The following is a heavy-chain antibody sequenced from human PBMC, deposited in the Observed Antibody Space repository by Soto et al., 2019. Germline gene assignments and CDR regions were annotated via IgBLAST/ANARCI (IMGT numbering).Heavy chain of an antibody. Sequence: EVQLVESGGDLVQPGGSLRLSCADSRFTFSGYWTYWVRQAPGKGLYWVANIKEDGSEKNYVDSVRGRFTIARDNAKNSLYLQMNSLRAEDTAVYYCARGARIWGQGTMVTVS. V-gene: IGHV3-7*01. CDR3: ARGARI. CDR1: RFTFSGYW. J-gene: IGHJ3*02. CDR2: IKEDGSEK.